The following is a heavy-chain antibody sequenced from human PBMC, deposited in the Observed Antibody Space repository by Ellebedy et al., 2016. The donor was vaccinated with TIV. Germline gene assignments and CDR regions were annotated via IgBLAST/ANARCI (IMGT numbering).Heavy chain of an antibody. Sequence: GGSLRLSXAASGFTFSSYGMHWVRQAPGKGLEWVAVIWYDGSNKYYADSVKGRFTISRDNSKNTLYLQMNSLRAEDTAVYYCARDGCSSTSCYPPYYYYGMDVWGQGTTVTVSS. V-gene: IGHV3-33*01. CDR3: ARDGCSSTSCYPPYYYYGMDV. CDR2: IWYDGSNK. CDR1: GFTFSSYG. J-gene: IGHJ6*02. D-gene: IGHD2-2*01.